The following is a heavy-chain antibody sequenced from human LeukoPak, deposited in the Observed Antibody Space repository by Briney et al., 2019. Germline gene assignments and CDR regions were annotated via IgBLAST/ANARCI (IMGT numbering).Heavy chain of an antibody. Sequence: GGSLRLPCAASGFAFSSYWMSWVRQAPGKGLEWVANIKQDGSERYYVDSVKGRFTISRDNAKSSLYLQMNSLRAEDTAVYYCARKAAPAMDVWGQGTTVTVSS. V-gene: IGHV3-7*01. CDR1: GFAFSSYW. CDR3: ARKAAPAMDV. J-gene: IGHJ6*02. D-gene: IGHD6-6*01. CDR2: IKQDGSER.